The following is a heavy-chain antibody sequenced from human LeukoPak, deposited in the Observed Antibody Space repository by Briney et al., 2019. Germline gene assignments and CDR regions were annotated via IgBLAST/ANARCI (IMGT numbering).Heavy chain of an antibody. J-gene: IGHJ6*02. CDR2: INHSGST. CDR1: GGSLSYYY. V-gene: IGHV4-34*01. Sequence: SETLSLTCAVHGGSLSYYYWSWIRQPPGKGLEWIGEINHSGSTNYNPSLKSRVTISVDTSKNQFSLKLSSVTAADTAVYYCARVGALDIVVVPAATKTYYYYGMDVWGQGTTVTVSS. CDR3: ARVGALDIVVVPAATKTYYYYGMDV. D-gene: IGHD2-2*01.